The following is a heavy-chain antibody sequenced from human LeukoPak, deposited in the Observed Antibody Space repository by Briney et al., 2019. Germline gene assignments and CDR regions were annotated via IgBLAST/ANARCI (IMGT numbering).Heavy chain of an antibody. Sequence: GGSLRLSCVASGFTFSSYTMSWVRQAPGKGLEWVSSISSSTSDIYYADSVKGRFTISRDNAKDSVYLQTNGLRAEDTAVYYCASYWDTAADYFYYYGMDVWGQGTTVTVSS. CDR2: ISSSTSDI. J-gene: IGHJ6*02. CDR1: GFTFSSYT. D-gene: IGHD5-18*01. V-gene: IGHV3-21*06. CDR3: ASYWDTAADYFYYYGMDV.